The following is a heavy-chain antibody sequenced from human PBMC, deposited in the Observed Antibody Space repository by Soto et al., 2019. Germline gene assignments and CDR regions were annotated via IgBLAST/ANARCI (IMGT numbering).Heavy chain of an antibody. J-gene: IGHJ2*01. Sequence: SETLSLTCAVSGGSISSGGYSWSWIRQPPGKGLEWIGYIYHSGSTYYNPSLKSRVTISVDRSKNQFSLKLSSVTAADTAVYYCARLITIFGVVIKGNWYFDRWGRGTLVTVSS. CDR3: ARLITIFGVVIKGNWYFDR. CDR1: GGSISSGGYS. D-gene: IGHD3-3*01. CDR2: IYHSGST. V-gene: IGHV4-30-2*01.